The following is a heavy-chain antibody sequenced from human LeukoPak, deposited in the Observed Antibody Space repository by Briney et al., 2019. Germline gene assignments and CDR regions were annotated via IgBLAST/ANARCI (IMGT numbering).Heavy chain of an antibody. D-gene: IGHD7-27*01. CDR2: ISGSGGST. CDR1: GFTFSSYA. CDR3: AKDNWGFYYYYYYMDV. Sequence: GGSLRLSCAASGFTFSSYAMSWVRQAPGKGLEWVSAISGSGGSTYYADSVKGRFTIFRDNSKNTLYLQMNSLRAEDTAVYYCAKDNWGFYYYYYYMDVWGKGTTVTVSS. V-gene: IGHV3-23*01. J-gene: IGHJ6*03.